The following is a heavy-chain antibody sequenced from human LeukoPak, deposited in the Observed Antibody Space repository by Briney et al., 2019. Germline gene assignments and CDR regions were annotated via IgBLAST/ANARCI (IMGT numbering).Heavy chain of an antibody. CDR3: ARVGDILTGYPYYFDY. V-gene: IGHV1-46*01. Sequence: GASVKVSCKASGYTFTSYYMHWVRQAPGQGLEWMGIFNPSGGFTNYAQKFQGRFTMTRDTSTSTVYMELSSLRSEDTAVYYCARVGDILTGYPYYFDYWGQGTLVTVSS. CDR1: GYTFTSYY. D-gene: IGHD3-9*01. J-gene: IGHJ4*02. CDR2: FNPSGGFT.